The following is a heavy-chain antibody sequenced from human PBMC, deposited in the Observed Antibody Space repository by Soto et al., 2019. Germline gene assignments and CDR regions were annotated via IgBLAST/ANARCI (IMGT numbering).Heavy chain of an antibody. Sequence: GGSLRLSCTASGFTFSNYGMHWVRQAPGKGLKWVAVISYDGSNKYYADSVKGRFTISRDNSKNTLYLQMNSLRAEDTAVYYCARDPTPIADSSTVYYYGLDVWGQGTTVTVSS. CDR3: ARDPTPIADSSTVYYYGLDV. CDR2: ISYDGSNK. CDR1: GFTFSNYG. D-gene: IGHD6-6*01. J-gene: IGHJ6*02. V-gene: IGHV3-30-3*01.